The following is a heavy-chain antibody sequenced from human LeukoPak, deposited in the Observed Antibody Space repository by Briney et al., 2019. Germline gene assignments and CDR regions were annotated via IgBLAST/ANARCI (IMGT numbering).Heavy chain of an antibody. CDR1: GGSISSYY. CDR3: AREMVSHRNYYDSSGYPTPIDY. D-gene: IGHD3-22*01. CDR2: IYYSGST. Sequence: RSSETLSLTCTVSGGSISSYYWSWIRQPPGKGLEWIGYIYYSGSTNYNPSLKSRVTISVDTSKNQFSLKLSSVTAADTAVYYCAREMVSHRNYYDSSGYPTPIDYWGQGTLVTVSS. V-gene: IGHV4-59*01. J-gene: IGHJ4*02.